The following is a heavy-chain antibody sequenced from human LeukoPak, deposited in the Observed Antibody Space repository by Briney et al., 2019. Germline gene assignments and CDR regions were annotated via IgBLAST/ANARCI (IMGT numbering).Heavy chain of an antibody. J-gene: IGHJ4*02. CDR2: ISSSSSYI. CDR1: GFTFSSYS. D-gene: IGHD3-10*01. Sequence: GGSLRLSCAASGFTFSSYSMNWVRQAPGKGLEWVSSISSSSSYIYYADSVKGRFTISRDNAKNSLYLQMNSLRVEDTAVYYCAREDMVRGVYWGQGTLVTVSS. CDR3: AREDMVRGVY. V-gene: IGHV3-21*01.